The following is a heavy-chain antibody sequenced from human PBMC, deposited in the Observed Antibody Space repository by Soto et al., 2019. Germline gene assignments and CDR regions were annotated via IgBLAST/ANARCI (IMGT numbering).Heavy chain of an antibody. Sequence: GSSVKVSCKASGGTFSSYAISWVRQAPGQGLEWMGGIIPIFGTANYAQKFQGRVTITADESTSTAYMELSSLRSEDTAVYYCARDEGQLGLLDYYGTDVWGQGTTVTVSS. D-gene: IGHD1-1*01. V-gene: IGHV1-69*13. CDR1: GGTFSSYA. CDR3: ARDEGQLGLLDYYGTDV. J-gene: IGHJ6*02. CDR2: IIPIFGTA.